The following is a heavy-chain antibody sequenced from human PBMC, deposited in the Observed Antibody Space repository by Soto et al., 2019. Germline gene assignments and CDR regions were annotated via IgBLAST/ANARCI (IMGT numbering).Heavy chain of an antibody. V-gene: IGHV4-59*01. CDR2: IYYSGST. CDR1: GGSISSYY. J-gene: IGHJ4*02. CDR3: ARDLNGDYSFDY. D-gene: IGHD4-17*01. Sequence: SETLSLTCTVSGGSISSYYWSWIRQPPGKGLEWIGYIYYSGSTNYNPSLKSRVTISVDTSKNQCSLKLSSVTAADTAVYYCARDLNGDYSFDYWGQGTLVTVSS.